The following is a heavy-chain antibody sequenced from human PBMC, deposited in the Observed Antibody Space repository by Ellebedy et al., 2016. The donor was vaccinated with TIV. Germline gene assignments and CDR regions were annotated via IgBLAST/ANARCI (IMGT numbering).Heavy chain of an antibody. CDR2: INQDGSEQ. Sequence: GESLKISCAASGFTFSSYWMTWVRQAPGKGLEWVANINQDGSEQYYVDSVKGRFTISRDNGKNSVYLQMNSLRTEDTALYYCARDGAYGDYSPGYYGMDVWGQGTTVTVSS. CDR1: GFTFSSYW. CDR3: ARDGAYGDYSPGYYGMDV. J-gene: IGHJ6*02. D-gene: IGHD4-17*01. V-gene: IGHV3-7*03.